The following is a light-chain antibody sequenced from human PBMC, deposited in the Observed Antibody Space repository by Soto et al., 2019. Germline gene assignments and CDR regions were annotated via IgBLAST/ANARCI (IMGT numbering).Light chain of an antibody. Sequence: SGLTQPPSVSGSPGRSVTISGTGTSTDFVSYNRVSWYQQRPDTAPKLMIYEASNRPSGVPDRFSGSKSGNTASLTISGLQAADEADYYCSLYTSENTYVFGTGTKVTV. CDR3: SLYTSENTYV. CDR2: EAS. V-gene: IGLV2-18*01. CDR1: STDFVSYNR. J-gene: IGLJ1*01.